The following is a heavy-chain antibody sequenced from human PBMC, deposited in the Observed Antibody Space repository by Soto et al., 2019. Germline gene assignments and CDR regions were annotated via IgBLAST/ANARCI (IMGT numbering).Heavy chain of an antibody. D-gene: IGHD3-22*01. CDR1: GYTFTRYY. CDR3: ARDMDYYDSSGYYYGMDV. J-gene: IGHJ6*02. CDR2: INPGGGRT. V-gene: IGHV1-46*01. Sequence: ASVKVSCKAFGYTFTRYYMHWVRQAPGQGPEWMGVINPGGGRTNFAQKFQGRVTLTTDTTTSTAFMELGSLRSEDTAVYYCARDMDYYDSSGYYYGMDVWGQGTTVTVSS.